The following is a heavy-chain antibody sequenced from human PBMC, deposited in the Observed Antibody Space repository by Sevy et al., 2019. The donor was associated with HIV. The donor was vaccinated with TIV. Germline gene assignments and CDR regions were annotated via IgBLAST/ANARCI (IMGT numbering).Heavy chain of an antibody. Sequence: GGSLRLSCAASGFTFSSYSMNWVRQAPGKGLEWVTSISRSSSYIYYADSVKGRFTISRDNAKNSLYLQMNSLRAEDTAVYYCARDPTSWYYFDYWGQGTLVTVSS. D-gene: IGHD2-2*01. CDR2: ISRSSSYI. CDR3: ARDPTSWYYFDY. J-gene: IGHJ4*02. CDR1: GFTFSSYS. V-gene: IGHV3-21*01.